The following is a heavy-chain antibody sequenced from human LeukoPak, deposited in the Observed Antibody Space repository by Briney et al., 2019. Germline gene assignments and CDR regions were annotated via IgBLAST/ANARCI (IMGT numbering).Heavy chain of an antibody. Sequence: GGSLRLSCAASGFTFSTYNMNWVRQAPGKGLEWVSFISSGSEIIYYADSVKGRFTVSRDNAKNSLYLQMNNLRAEDTAVYYCARERGYSYGYSDYWGQGTLVTVSS. CDR2: ISSGSEII. J-gene: IGHJ4*02. V-gene: IGHV3-48*01. CDR1: GFTFSTYN. CDR3: ARERGYSYGYSDY. D-gene: IGHD5-18*01.